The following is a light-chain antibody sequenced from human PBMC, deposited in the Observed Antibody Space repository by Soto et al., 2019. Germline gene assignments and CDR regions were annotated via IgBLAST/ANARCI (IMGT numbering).Light chain of an antibody. CDR2: GSS. Sequence: EIVLTQSPGTLSLSPGERATLSCRASQSVRSRYLAWYQQKPGQAPRLLIYGSSSRHPGIPDRVSGSGSGTEFTLTISRLEPEDFAVYYCQQYGTSPHTFGQGTKVEIK. CDR3: QQYGTSPHT. V-gene: IGKV3-20*01. CDR1: QSVRSRY. J-gene: IGKJ1*01.